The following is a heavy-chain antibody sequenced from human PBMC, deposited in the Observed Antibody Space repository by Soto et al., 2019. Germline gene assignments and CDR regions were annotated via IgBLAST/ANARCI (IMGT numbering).Heavy chain of an antibody. Sequence: QAQLQESGPGLVKPSETLSLTCTVSADSISSYYWSWIRQPPGKGPEWMGYVYYSETTNYNPSLKSRVTISLDTSKNQFSLTLTSVTAADTAVYYCARGSGWKQQLGGPYYFDYWGQGTLVTVSS. V-gene: IGHV4-59*01. J-gene: IGHJ4*02. D-gene: IGHD6-13*01. CDR3: ARGSGWKQQLGGPYYFDY. CDR1: ADSISSYY. CDR2: VYYSETT.